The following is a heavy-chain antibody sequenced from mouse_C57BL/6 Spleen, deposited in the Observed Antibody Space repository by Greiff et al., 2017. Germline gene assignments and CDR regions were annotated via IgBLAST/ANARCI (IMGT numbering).Heavy chain of an antibody. V-gene: IGHV5-16*01. CDR2: INSDGGST. D-gene: IGHD2-2*01. Sequence: EVKLQESEAGLVQPGSSMKLSCTASGFTFSDYYMAWVRQVPGKGLEWIASINSDGGSTYYLDSFKSRSIISRDQAYNNLYLQMSSLKSEDTATYDCARDGLRQGFDYWGQGTTLTVSS. J-gene: IGHJ2*01. CDR3: ARDGLRQGFDY. CDR1: GFTFSDYY.